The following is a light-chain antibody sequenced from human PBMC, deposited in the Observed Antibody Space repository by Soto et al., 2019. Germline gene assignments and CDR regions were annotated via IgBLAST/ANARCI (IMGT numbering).Light chain of an antibody. J-gene: IGKJ1*01. CDR1: QSVSSN. CDR2: GAS. V-gene: IGKV3-15*01. CDR3: QQYNNWPPWT. Sequence: ELVMTQSPATLSESPGERATLSCRASQSVSSNLAWYQQKPGQAPRLLIYGASTRATGIPARFSGSGSGTEFTLTISSLQSEDSAVYYCQQYNNWPPWTFGQGTKVDIK.